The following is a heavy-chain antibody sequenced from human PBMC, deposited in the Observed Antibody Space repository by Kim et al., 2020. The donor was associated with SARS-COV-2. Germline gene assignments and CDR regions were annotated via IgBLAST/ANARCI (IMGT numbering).Heavy chain of an antibody. CDR1: GYSFTSYW. CDR2: IYPGDSET. J-gene: IGHJ5*02. Sequence: GESLKISCKGSGYSFTSYWIGWVRQMPGKGLEWMGIIYPGDSETRYSPSFQGQVTISADKSISTAYLQWSSLKASDTAMYYCARRGPRAAAGPAVWFDPWGQGTLVTVSS. V-gene: IGHV5-51*01. D-gene: IGHD6-13*01. CDR3: ARRGPRAAAGPAVWFDP.